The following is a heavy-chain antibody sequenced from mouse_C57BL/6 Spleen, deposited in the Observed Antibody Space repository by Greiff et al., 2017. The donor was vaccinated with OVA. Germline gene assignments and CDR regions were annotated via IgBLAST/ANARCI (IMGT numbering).Heavy chain of an antibody. V-gene: IGHV1-80*01. CDR2: IYPGDGDT. Sequence: VQLVESGAELVKPGASVKISCKASGYAFSSYWMNWVKQRPGKGLEWIGQIYPGDGDTNYNGKFKGKATLTADKSSSTAYMQLSSLTSEDSAVYFCARSLTTVVAGDWYFDVWGTGTTVTVSS. J-gene: IGHJ1*03. D-gene: IGHD1-1*01. CDR3: ARSLTTVVAGDWYFDV. CDR1: GYAFSSYW.